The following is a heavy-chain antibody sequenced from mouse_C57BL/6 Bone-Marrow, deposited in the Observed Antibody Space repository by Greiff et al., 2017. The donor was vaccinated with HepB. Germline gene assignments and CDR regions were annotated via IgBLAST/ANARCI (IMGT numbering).Heavy chain of an antibody. CDR1: GYTFTGYW. J-gene: IGHJ3*01. V-gene: IGHV1-9*01. CDR3: ATPSGYYRNVSWFAY. D-gene: IGHD2-14*01. Sequence: QVQLQQSGAELMKPGASVKLSCKATGYTFTGYWIEWVKQRPGHGLEWIGEILPGSGSTNYNEKFKGKATFTADTSSNTAYMQLRSLTTEDSAIYYCATPSGYYRNVSWFAYWGQGTLVTVSA. CDR2: ILPGSGST.